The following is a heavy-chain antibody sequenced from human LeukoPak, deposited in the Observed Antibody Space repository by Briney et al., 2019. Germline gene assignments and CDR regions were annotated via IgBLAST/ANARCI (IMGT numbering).Heavy chain of an antibody. Sequence: GGSLRLSCAASGFTFSSYAMSWVRQAPGKGLEWVSAISGSGGSTYYADSVKGRFTISRDNSKNTLDLQMNSLRAEDTAVYYCAKVSSNYYGSGSYQTPDYWGQGTLVTVSS. D-gene: IGHD3-10*01. V-gene: IGHV3-23*01. CDR3: AKVSSNYYGSGSYQTPDY. CDR1: GFTFSSYA. J-gene: IGHJ4*02. CDR2: ISGSGGST.